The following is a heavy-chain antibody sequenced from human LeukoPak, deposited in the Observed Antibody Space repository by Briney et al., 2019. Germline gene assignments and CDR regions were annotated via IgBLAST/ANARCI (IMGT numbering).Heavy chain of an antibody. CDR1: GGSISSGGYS. J-gene: IGHJ3*02. Sequence: TSETLSLTCAVSGGSISSGGYSWSWIRQPPGKGLEWIGYIYHSGSTYYNPALKSRVTISVDRSKTQFSPTLSSVTAADPAVYYCARTIPLTTVTTGHGFDTWGQGTMVTVSS. D-gene: IGHD4-11*01. V-gene: IGHV4-30-2*01. CDR2: IYHSGST. CDR3: ARTIPLTTVTTGHGFDT.